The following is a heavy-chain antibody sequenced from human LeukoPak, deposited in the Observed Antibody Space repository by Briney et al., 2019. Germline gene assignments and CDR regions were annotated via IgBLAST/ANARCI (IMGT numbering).Heavy chain of an antibody. J-gene: IGHJ4*02. CDR3: ARDWQASFDY. V-gene: IGHV3-21*01. CDR1: EFTFSSYS. CDR2: ISSSSSYI. Sequence: GGSLRLSCAASEFTFSSYSFNWVRQAPGKGLEWVSSISSSSSYIYYADSVKGRFTISRDNAKNSLYLQMNSLRAEDTAVYYCARDWQASFDYWGQGTLVTVSS.